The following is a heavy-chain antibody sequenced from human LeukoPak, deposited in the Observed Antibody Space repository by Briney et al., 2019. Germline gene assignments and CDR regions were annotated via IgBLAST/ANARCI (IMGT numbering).Heavy chain of an antibody. J-gene: IGHJ6*02. D-gene: IGHD2-15*01. CDR3: ARGRGSGGNRYYYYGMDV. CDR2: TYYRFKWYN. V-gene: IGHV6-1*01. CDR1: GDSVSSNSAA. Sequence: SQTLSLTCVISGDSVSSNSAAWNWIRQSPSRGLEWLGRTYYRFKWYNDNAVSVQGRITINPDTSKNQFSLKLSSVTAADTAVYYCARGRGSGGNRYYYYGMDVWGQGTTVTVSS.